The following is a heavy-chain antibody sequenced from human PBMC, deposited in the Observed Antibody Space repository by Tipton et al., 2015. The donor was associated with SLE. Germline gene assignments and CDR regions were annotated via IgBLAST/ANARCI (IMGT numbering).Heavy chain of an antibody. CDR3: AGGRGPEDYYSYYYMDV. Sequence: TLSLTCAVYGGSFSGYYWSWIRQPPGKGLEWIGEINHSGSTNYNPSLKSRVTISEDTSKNQFSLKLSSVTAADTAVYYCAGGRGPEDYYSYYYMDVGGKGTTVPVSS. V-gene: IGHV4-34*01. CDR1: GGSFSGYY. J-gene: IGHJ6*03. CDR2: INHSGST.